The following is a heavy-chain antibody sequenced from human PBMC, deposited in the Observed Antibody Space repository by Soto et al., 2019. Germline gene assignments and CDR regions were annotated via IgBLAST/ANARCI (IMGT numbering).Heavy chain of an antibody. V-gene: IGHV1-18*04. CDR2: ISAYNGNT. CDR3: ARDRVVRGSFYYYYGMDV. D-gene: IGHD3-10*01. CDR1: GYTFTSYG. J-gene: IGHJ6*02. Sequence: RASVKVSCKASGYTFTSYGISWVRQAPGQGLEWMGWISAYNGNTNYAQKLQGRVTMTTDTSTSTAYMELRSLRSDDTAVYYCARDRVVRGSFYYYYGMDVWGQGTTVTVSS.